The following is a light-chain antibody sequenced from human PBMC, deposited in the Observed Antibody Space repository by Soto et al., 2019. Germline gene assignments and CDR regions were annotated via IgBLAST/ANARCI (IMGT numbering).Light chain of an antibody. J-gene: IGKJ1*01. CDR2: GAS. CDR1: QSVSSSY. CDR3: QQFGSSSWT. V-gene: IGKV3-20*01. Sequence: ESVLTQSPGTLSLSPGEKATLSCRASQSVSSSYLAWYQQKPGQAPRLLIYGASSRATGIPDRFSGSGSGTDFTLTVSRLEPEDFAVYYCQQFGSSSWTFGQWTRVDIK.